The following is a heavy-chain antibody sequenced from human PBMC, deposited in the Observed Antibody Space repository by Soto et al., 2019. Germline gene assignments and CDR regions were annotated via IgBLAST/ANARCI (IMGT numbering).Heavy chain of an antibody. CDR1: GYTLSNNYG. V-gene: IGHV1-18*01. J-gene: IGHJ4*02. D-gene: IGHD4-17*01. CDR2: INSYNGVT. CDR3: ARDRQNYGSLDY. Sequence: QVQLVQSGAEVKNPGASVKVSCRASGYTLSNNYGISWVRQAPGQGLEWMGWINSYNGVTNNARKFQDRVPLTTDASTTTAYRERRSLRSDDTAIYYCARDRQNYGSLDYWGQGTLVTVSS.